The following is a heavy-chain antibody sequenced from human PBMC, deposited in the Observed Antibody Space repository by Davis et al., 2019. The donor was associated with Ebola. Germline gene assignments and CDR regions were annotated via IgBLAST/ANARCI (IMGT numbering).Heavy chain of an antibody. CDR1: GYTFMNYA. Sequence: ASVKVSCKASGYTFMNYAIHWVRQAPGQRLEWMGWINPNTGGTNYAQHFQGRATMTRDTSISTAYVQLSSLRSEDTAVVYCVRGMARGDFGLDVWGQGTTVTVSS. V-gene: IGHV1-2*02. CDR3: VRGMARGDFGLDV. J-gene: IGHJ6*02. CDR2: INPNTGGT. D-gene: IGHD3-10*01.